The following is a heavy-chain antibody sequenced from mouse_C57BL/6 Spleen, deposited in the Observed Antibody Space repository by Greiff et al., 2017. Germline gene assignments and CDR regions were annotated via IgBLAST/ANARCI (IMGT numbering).Heavy chain of an antibody. CDR1: GFSLTSYG. V-gene: IGHV2-6-1*01. Sequence: QVQLQQSGPGLVAPSQSLSITCTVSGFSLTSYGVHWVRQPPGKGLAWLVVIWSDGSTTYNSALKSRLSISKDNSKSQVFLKMNSLQTDDTAMYYCARQNYGYDAHYAMDYWGQGTSVTVSS. CDR2: IWSDGST. CDR3: ARQNYGYDAHYAMDY. J-gene: IGHJ4*01. D-gene: IGHD2-2*01.